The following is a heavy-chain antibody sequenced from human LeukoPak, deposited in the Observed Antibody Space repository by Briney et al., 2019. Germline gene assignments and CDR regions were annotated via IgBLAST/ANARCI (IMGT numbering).Heavy chain of an antibody. D-gene: IGHD6-13*01. V-gene: IGHV4-59*01. Sequence: SETLSLTCTVSGGSISSYYWSWIRQPPGKGLEWIGYIYYSGSTNYNPSLKSRVTISVDTSKNQFSPKLSSVTAADTAVYYCARDYWGSSWYGGAFDIWGQGTMVTASS. CDR2: IYYSGST. CDR1: GGSISSYY. CDR3: ARDYWGSSWYGGAFDI. J-gene: IGHJ3*02.